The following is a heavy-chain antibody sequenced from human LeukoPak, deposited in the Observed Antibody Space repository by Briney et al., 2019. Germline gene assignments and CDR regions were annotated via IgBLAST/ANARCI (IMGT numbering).Heavy chain of an antibody. D-gene: IGHD1-26*01. CDR3: ARSGSYGAWYFDL. Sequence: SETLSLTCNVSGGSISGYHWSWIRQPPGKGLEWLGYIYYSGSSNYNPSLKSRVTMSADTSKNQFSLKLSSVTAADTAVYYCARSGSYGAWYFDLWGRGTLVTVSS. CDR2: IYYSGSS. V-gene: IGHV4-59*01. CDR1: GGSISGYH. J-gene: IGHJ2*01.